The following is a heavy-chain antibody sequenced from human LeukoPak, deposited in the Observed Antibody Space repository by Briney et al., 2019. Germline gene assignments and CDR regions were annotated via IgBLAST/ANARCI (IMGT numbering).Heavy chain of an antibody. CDR3: AGNWNYGYDY. D-gene: IGHD1-7*01. CDR2: INPNSGGT. J-gene: IGHJ4*02. V-gene: IGHV1-2*02. CDR1: GYTFTGYY. Sequence: ASVKVSCKASGYTFTGYYMHWVRQAPGQGLEWMGWINPNSGGTNYPQKFQGRVTMTRDTSISTAYMELSRLRFDDTAVYYCAGNWNYGYDYWGQGTLVTVSS.